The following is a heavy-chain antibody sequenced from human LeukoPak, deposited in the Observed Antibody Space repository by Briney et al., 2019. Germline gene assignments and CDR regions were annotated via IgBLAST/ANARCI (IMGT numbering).Heavy chain of an antibody. J-gene: IGHJ4*02. Sequence: ASVKVSCKASGYTFTSYGISWVRQAPGQGLEWMGWISAYNGNTNFAQKLRGRVTMTTDTSTSTAYMDLRSLRSDDTAVYYCARDQAATNTQVRFCLDWGQGTLVIVSS. D-gene: IGHD3-9*01. CDR1: GYTFTSYG. CDR3: ARDQAATNTQVRFCLD. CDR2: ISAYNGNT. V-gene: IGHV1-18*01.